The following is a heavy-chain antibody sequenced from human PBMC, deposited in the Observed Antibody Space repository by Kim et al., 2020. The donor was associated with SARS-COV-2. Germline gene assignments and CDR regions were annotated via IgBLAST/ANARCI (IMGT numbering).Heavy chain of an antibody. J-gene: IGHJ5*01. Sequence: AQKFQGRVTITADKSTSTAYMELSSLRSEDTAVYYCARERGLEHTTSVDSWGQGTLVTVSS. D-gene: IGHD2-2*01. CDR3: ARERGLEHTTSVDS. V-gene: IGHV1-69*04.